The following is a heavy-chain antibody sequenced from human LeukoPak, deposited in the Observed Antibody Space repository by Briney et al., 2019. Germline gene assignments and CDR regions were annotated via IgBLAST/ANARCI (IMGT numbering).Heavy chain of an antibody. CDR1: GFTFSRYG. J-gene: IGHJ4*02. CDR2: IYHDGSDK. V-gene: IGHV3-30*18. D-gene: IGHD6-19*01. CDR3: AKDPVTVAGWGYFDY. Sequence: GRSLRLSCAASGFTFSRYGMHWVRQAPGKGLEWVAVIYHDGSDKYYADSVKGRFAISRDNSKNTLYLQMNSLRPEDTAVYYCAKDPVTVAGWGYFDYWGQGALLTVSS.